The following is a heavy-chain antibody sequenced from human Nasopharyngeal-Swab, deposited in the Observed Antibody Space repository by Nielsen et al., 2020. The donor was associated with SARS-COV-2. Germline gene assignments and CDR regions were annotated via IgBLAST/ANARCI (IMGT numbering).Heavy chain of an antibody. CDR3: AKGGGWLYYFDF. J-gene: IGHJ4*02. CDR2: ISGSGATT. D-gene: IGHD6-19*01. V-gene: IGHV3-23*01. Sequence: GESLKISCAASGFTFSTYAMNWVRRAPGKGLEWVSSISGSGATTYYADSVKGRVTISRDNSKNTLYLQVSSLRAEDTAIYYCAKGGGWLYYFDFWGQGTLVTVSS. CDR1: GFTFSTYA.